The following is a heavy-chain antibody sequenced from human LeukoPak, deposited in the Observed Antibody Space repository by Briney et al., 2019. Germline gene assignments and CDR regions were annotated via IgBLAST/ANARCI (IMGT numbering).Heavy chain of an antibody. CDR1: GFIFSDYN. V-gene: IGHV3-48*01. CDR2: IDSSSSTI. D-gene: IGHD3-10*01. Sequence: GGSLRLSCEASGFIFSDYNMNWVRQAPGKGLEWLSFIDSSSSTIYYADSVKGRFAISRDNSKNTLYLQMNSLTAEDTAVYFCARGRFGDVYSAIDVWGQGTTVTVSS. CDR3: ARGRFGDVYSAIDV. J-gene: IGHJ6*02.